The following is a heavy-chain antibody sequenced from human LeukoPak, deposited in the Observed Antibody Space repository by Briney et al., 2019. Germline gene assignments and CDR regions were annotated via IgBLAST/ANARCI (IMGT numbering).Heavy chain of an antibody. Sequence: GGSLRLSCAASGFTFSDYYMSWIRQAPGKGLEWVSYISSSGSTIYYADSVKGRFTISRDNAKNSLYLQMNSLRAEDTAVYYCASMYSSSSTYYMDVWGQGTLVTVSS. CDR2: ISSSGSTI. D-gene: IGHD6-6*01. CDR1: GFTFSDYY. V-gene: IGHV3-11*01. J-gene: IGHJ4*02. CDR3: ASMYSSSSTYYMDV.